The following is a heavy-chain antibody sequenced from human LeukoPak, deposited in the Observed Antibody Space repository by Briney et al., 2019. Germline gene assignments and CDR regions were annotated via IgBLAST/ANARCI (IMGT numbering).Heavy chain of an antibody. CDR3: ARRITWKVGYGYWFDP. CDR1: GGSISSSSYY. J-gene: IGHJ5*02. CDR2: IYYSGST. V-gene: IGHV4-61*05. D-gene: IGHD1-1*01. Sequence: PSETLSLTCTVSGGSISSSSYYWGWIRQPPGKGLEWIGYIYYSGSTNYNPSVKSRVTISVDTSKNQFSLKLSSVTAADTALYYCARRITWKVGYGYWFDPWGQGTLVTVSS.